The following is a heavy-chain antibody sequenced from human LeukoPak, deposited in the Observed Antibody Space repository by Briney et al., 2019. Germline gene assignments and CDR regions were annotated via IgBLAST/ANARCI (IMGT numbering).Heavy chain of an antibody. CDR3: ARAYGDS. CDR2: IYHSGST. J-gene: IGHJ4*02. CDR1: GYSISSGYY. D-gene: IGHD4-17*01. Sequence: SETLSLTCTVSGYSISSGYYWGWIRQPPGKGLEWIGYIYHSGSTDYNPSIKSRVTISVDTSKSQFSLKLTSVTAADTAVYYCARAYGDSWGQGTLVTVSS. V-gene: IGHV4-38-2*02.